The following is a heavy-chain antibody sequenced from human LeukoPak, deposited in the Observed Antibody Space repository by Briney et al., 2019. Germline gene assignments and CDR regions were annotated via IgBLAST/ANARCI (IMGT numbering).Heavy chain of an antibody. CDR1: GAAFSSYA. CDR2: IIPILGIA. V-gene: IGHV1-69*04. CDR3: ARGGTAMVTDPFDY. J-gene: IGHJ4*02. D-gene: IGHD5-18*01. Sequence: SVKVSCKASGAAFSSYAMSWVLQAPGQGLEWMGRIIPILGIANYAQKFQGRVTITADKSTSTAYMELSSLRSEDTAVYYCARGGTAMVTDPFDYWGQGTLVTVSA.